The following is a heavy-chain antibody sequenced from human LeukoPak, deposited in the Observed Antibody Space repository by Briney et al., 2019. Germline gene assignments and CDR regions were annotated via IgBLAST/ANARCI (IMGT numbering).Heavy chain of an antibody. D-gene: IGHD3-10*01. V-gene: IGHV1-3*01. Sequence: KFQGRVTITRDTSASTAYMELSSLRSEDTAVYYCARAGSGSYPRPFDHWGQGTLVTVSS. J-gene: IGHJ4*02. CDR3: ARAGSGSYPRPFDH.